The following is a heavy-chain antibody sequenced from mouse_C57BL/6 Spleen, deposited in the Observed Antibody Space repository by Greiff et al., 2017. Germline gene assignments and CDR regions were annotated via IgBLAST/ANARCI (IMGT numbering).Heavy chain of an antibody. D-gene: IGHD1-2*01. CDR3: ADDGYYYAMDY. J-gene: IGHJ4*01. CDR1: GFTFSDYG. V-gene: IGHV5-17*01. CDR2: ISSGSSTI. Sequence: DVKLQESGGGLVKPGGSLKLSCAASGFTFSDYGMHWVRQAPEKGLEWVAYISSGSSTIYYADTVKGRFTISRDNAKNTLFLQMTSLRSEDTAMYYCADDGYYYAMDYWGQGTSVTVSS.